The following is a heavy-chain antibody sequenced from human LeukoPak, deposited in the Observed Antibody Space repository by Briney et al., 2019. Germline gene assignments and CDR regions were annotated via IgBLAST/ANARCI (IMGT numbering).Heavy chain of an antibody. Sequence: SVKVSCKASGGTFSNFVFSWVRQAPGQGLEWMGGIIPFLDTSSYAQTFQGRVTITADESTNTAYMELSSLSSEDTAVYFCASHGNSDFSVNYWGPGTLVTVSS. CDR3: ASHGNSDFSVNY. CDR1: GGTFSNFV. V-gene: IGHV1-69*01. D-gene: IGHD4-11*01. J-gene: IGHJ4*02. CDR2: IIPFLDTS.